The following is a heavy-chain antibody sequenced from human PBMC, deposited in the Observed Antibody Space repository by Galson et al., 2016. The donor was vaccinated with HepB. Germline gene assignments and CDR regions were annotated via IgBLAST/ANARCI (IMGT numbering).Heavy chain of an antibody. CDR1: GFIFSNYA. Sequence: SLRLSCAASGFIFSNYAMSWVRQAPGKGLEWVSSISVSGATTYYADSVKGRFTIYRDTSKNTLYLQMNSLRAEDRAIYYCAKYVGGETTVGFDYWGQRTLVTVSS. CDR3: AKYVGGETTVGFDY. V-gene: IGHV3-23*01. CDR2: ISVSGATT. D-gene: IGHD4-11*01. J-gene: IGHJ4*02.